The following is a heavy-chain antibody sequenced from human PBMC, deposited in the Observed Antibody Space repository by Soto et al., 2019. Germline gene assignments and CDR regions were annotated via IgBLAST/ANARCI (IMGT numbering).Heavy chain of an antibody. J-gene: IGHJ6*02. D-gene: IGHD6-19*01. CDR3: ARTKTVAGPSSSYYGMDV. V-gene: IGHV4-4*02. CDR2: IYHSGST. CDR1: GGSISSSNW. Sequence: SETLSLTCAVSGGSISSSNWWSWVRQPPGKGLEWIGEIYHSGSTNYKPSLKSRVTISVDKSKNQFSLKLSSVTAADTAVYYCARTKTVAGPSSSYYGMDVWGQGTTVTVSS.